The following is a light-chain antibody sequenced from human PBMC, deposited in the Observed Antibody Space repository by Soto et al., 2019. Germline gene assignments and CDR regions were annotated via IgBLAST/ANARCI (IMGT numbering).Light chain of an antibody. CDR3: QQSNSTPKT. Sequence: DIQMTQSPSSLSASVGDRITITCQASQDISKYLNWYQHKPGKAPKLLIYDASNFETGVPSRFSGSGSGTEFTFTISSLQPEDIATYYCQQSNSTPKTFGQGTKVDTK. CDR2: DAS. V-gene: IGKV1-33*01. J-gene: IGKJ1*01. CDR1: QDISKY.